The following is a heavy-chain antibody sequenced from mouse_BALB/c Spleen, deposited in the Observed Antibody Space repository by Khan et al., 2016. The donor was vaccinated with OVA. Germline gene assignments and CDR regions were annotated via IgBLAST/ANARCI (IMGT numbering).Heavy chain of an antibody. V-gene: IGHV3-8*02. Sequence: EVQLVESGPSLVKPSQTLSLTCSVTGDSITSGYWSWIRKFPGNKLEYMGYMIYSGNTYYNPSLKSRISITRHTSKNQYYLQLNSVTTEDTATYYCGRSTKRYAFAYWGQGTLVTVSA. D-gene: IGHD2-14*01. J-gene: IGHJ3*01. CDR2: MIYSGNT. CDR3: GRSTKRYAFAY. CDR1: GDSITSGY.